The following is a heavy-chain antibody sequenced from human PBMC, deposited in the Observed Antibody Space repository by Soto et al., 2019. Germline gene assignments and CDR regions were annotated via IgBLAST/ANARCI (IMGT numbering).Heavy chain of an antibody. CDR3: ARAHYDSLTGYYPRPPVYGMDV. V-gene: IGHV3-30-3*01. D-gene: IGHD3-9*01. CDR1: GFTFSSYA. Sequence: QVQLVESGGGVVQPGRSLRLSCAASGFTFSSYAMHWVRQAPGKGLEWVAVISYDGSNKYYADSVKGRFTISRDNSKNTLYLQMNSLRAEDTAVYYCARAHYDSLTGYYPRPPVYGMDVWGQGTTVTVSS. J-gene: IGHJ6*02. CDR2: ISYDGSNK.